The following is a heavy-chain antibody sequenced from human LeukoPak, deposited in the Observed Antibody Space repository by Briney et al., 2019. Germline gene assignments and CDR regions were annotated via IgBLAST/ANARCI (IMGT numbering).Heavy chain of an antibody. V-gene: IGHV4-39*07. CDR3: ARSNIRYCSGGACSNDGSVL. CDR2: IYYSGST. D-gene: IGHD2-15*01. CDR1: GCSISSSNYY. J-gene: IGHJ4*02. Sequence: SETLSLTCTVSGCSISSSNYYWDCIRQPPGKGLEWIGSIYYSGSTYYIPSLNTRVTISLDTSRYQFSLKLRSVTAADTDVSYCARSNIRYCSGGACSNDGSVLWGQGTLVTVSS.